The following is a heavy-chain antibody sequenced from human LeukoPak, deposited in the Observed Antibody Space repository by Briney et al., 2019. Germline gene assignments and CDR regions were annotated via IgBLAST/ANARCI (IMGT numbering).Heavy chain of an antibody. CDR2: IYHSGST. J-gene: IGHJ3*02. Sequence: MPSETLSLTCTVSGYSISSGYYWGWIRQPPGKGLEWIGSIYHSGSTYYNPSLKSRVTISVDTSKNQFSLKLSSVTAADTAVYYCARVHVDTAMVGNAFDIWGQGTMVTVSS. CDR1: GYSISSGYY. V-gene: IGHV4-38-2*02. CDR3: ARVHVDTAMVGNAFDI. D-gene: IGHD5-18*01.